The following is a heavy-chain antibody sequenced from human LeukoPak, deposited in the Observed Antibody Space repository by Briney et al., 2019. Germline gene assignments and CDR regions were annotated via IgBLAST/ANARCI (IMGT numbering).Heavy chain of an antibody. CDR3: ARARGNTYGYFEY. D-gene: IGHD5-18*01. J-gene: IGHJ4*02. CDR2: INGDASST. V-gene: IGHV3-74*01. Sequence: PGGSLRLSCAASGLTLSGHWMHWVRQAPGKGLVWVSRINGDASSTSYADSVKGRFTISRDNAKSTLYLQMNSLRVEDTAVYYCARARGNTYGYFEYWGQGTLVTVSS. CDR1: GLTLSGHW.